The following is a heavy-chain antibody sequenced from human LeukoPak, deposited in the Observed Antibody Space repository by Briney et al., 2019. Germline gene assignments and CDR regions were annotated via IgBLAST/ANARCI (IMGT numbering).Heavy chain of an antibody. V-gene: IGHV1-46*01. CDR2: INTSGGST. J-gene: IGHJ5*02. CDR3: ARSQGGNTLWFDP. CDR1: GYTFTSYY. D-gene: IGHD4-23*01. Sequence: GASVKVSCKASGYTFTSYYMHWVRQAPGQGLEWMGIINTSGGSTTYAQKFQGRVSVTRDTSTSTVYLEVSSLRSEDTAVYYCARSQGGNTLWFDPWGQGTLVTVSS.